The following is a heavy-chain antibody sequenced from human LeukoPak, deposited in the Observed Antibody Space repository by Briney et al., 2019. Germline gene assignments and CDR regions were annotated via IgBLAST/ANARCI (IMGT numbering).Heavy chain of an antibody. Sequence: SETLSLTCTVSGGSISSSSYYWGWIRQPPGKGLEWIGSIYYSGSTYYNPSLKSRLVISIDPSKNQLSLTLSSVTTADTAVYFCAGGSSLHYGSGSPLEYWGQGRLVTVSS. D-gene: IGHD3-10*01. V-gene: IGHV4-39*07. CDR3: AGGSSLHYGSGSPLEY. CDR1: GGSISSSSYY. J-gene: IGHJ4*02. CDR2: IYYSGST.